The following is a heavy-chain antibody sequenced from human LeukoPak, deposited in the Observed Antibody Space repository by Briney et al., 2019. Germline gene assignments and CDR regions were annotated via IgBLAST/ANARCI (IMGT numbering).Heavy chain of an antibody. D-gene: IGHD6-13*01. J-gene: IGHJ4*02. CDR3: TRELQQLADF. Sequence: ASVKVSCKASGYSFNSYGISWVRQAPGQGLEWMGWISGYKDNTKYAQKFQGRVTMTTDTSTSTAYMEVRSLRSDDTAVYYCTRELQQLADFWGQGTLVTVSS. CDR2: ISGYKDNT. V-gene: IGHV1-18*01. CDR1: GYSFNSYG.